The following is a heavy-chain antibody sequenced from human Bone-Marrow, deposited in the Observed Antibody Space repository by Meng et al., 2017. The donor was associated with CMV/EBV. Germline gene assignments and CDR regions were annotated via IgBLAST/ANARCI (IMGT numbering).Heavy chain of an antibody. CDR2: IRYDGSNK. D-gene: IGHD1-1*01. Sequence: GGSLRLSCAASGFTFSSYGMHWVRQAPGKGLEWVAFIRYDGSNKYYADSVKGRLTITRDNSKNTLYLQINSLRAEDTAVYYCAKLGALEPPRVGAFDIWGQGTMVTVSS. J-gene: IGHJ3*02. CDR1: GFTFSSYG. V-gene: IGHV3-30*02. CDR3: AKLGALEPPRVGAFDI.